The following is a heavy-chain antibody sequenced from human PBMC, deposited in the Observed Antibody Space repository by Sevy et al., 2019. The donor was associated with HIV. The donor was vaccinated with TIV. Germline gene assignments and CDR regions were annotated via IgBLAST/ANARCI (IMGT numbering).Heavy chain of an antibody. CDR2: IRYDGSNK. Sequence: GGSLRLSCAASGFTLSSYGMHWVRQAPGKGLEWVAFIRYDGSNKYYADSVKGRFTISRDNSKNTLYLQMNSLRAEDTAVYYCAKITTVTTWKDFDYWGQGTLVTVSS. CDR1: GFTLSSYG. J-gene: IGHJ4*02. CDR3: AKITTVTTWKDFDY. D-gene: IGHD4-17*01. V-gene: IGHV3-30*02.